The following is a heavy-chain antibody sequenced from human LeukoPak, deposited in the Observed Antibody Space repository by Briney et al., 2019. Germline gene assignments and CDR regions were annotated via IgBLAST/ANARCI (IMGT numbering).Heavy chain of an antibody. CDR2: ISSSSSYI. J-gene: IGHJ6*03. D-gene: IGHD6-19*01. CDR1: GFTFSSYS. V-gene: IGHV3-21*01. CDR3: ARLGGTRIAVARHYYYYMDV. Sequence: GGSLRLSCAASGFTFSSYSMNWVRQAPGKGLEWVSSISSSSSYIYYADSVKGRFTISRDNAKNSLYLQMNSLRAEDTAVYYCARLGGTRIAVARHYYYYMDVWGKGTTVTVSS.